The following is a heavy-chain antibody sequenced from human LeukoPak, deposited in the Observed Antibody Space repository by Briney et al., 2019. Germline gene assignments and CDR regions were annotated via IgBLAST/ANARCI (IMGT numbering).Heavy chain of an antibody. CDR1: GFTFDDYA. V-gene: IGHV3-9*01. Sequence: GRSLRLSCADSGFTFDDYAIHWVRQAPGKGLEWVSGISWNGAKIVYADSVKGRFTISRDNAKNSLYLQMDSLGTEDTALYYCAKETHSTMVPGYAFDIWGQGTMVTVSS. J-gene: IGHJ3*02. CDR2: ISWNGAKI. D-gene: IGHD1-1*01. CDR3: AKETHSTMVPGYAFDI.